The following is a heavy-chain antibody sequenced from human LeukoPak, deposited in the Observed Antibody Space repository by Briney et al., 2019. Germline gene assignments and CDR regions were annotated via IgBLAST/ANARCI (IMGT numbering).Heavy chain of an antibody. J-gene: IGHJ4*02. D-gene: IGHD6-19*01. V-gene: IGHV1-69*01. CDR3: ASVIYSSGWYPTFDY. Sequence: ASVKVSCKASGGTFSSYAISWVRQAPGQGLEWMGGIIPIFGTANYAQKFQGRVTITADESMSTAYMELSSLRSEDTAVYYCASVIYSSGWYPTFDYWGQGTLVTVSS. CDR1: GGTFSSYA. CDR2: IIPIFGTA.